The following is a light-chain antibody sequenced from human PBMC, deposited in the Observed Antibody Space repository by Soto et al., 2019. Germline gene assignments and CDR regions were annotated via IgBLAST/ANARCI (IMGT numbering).Light chain of an antibody. J-gene: IGKJ2*01. CDR1: QSVNTD. Sequence: EIGMTQSPASMSVSPGERATLSCWASQSVNTDLAWYQQKPGQGPRLLIYGASIREAGIPVRFSGSGSGTEFTLTISSLQSEDFALYFCQQYNKWPYTFGQGTK. V-gene: IGKV3-15*01. CDR3: QQYNKWPYT. CDR2: GAS.